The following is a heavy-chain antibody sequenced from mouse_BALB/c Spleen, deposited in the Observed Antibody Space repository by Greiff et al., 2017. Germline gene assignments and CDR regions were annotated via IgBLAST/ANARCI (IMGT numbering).Heavy chain of an antibody. D-gene: IGHD1-1*01. J-gene: IGHJ3*01. Sequence: EVKLMESGGGLVQPGGSLRLSCATSGFTFTDYYMSWVRQPPGKALEWLGFIRNKANGYTTEYSASVKGRFTISRDNSQSILYLQMNTLRAEDSATYYCARYYYGSSRFAYWGQGTLVTVSA. V-gene: IGHV7-3*02. CDR2: IRNKANGYTT. CDR3: ARYYYGSSRFAY. CDR1: GFTFTDYY.